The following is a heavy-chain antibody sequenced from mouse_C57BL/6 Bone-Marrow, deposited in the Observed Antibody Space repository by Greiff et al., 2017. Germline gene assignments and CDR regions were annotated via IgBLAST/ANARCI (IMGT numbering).Heavy chain of an antibody. CDR1: GFSLTSYG. CDR3: AKGYDGYYVYYYAMDY. V-gene: IGHV2-3*01. D-gene: IGHD2-3*01. Sequence: VKLMESGPGLVAPSQSLSITCPVSGFSLTSYGVSWVRQPPGTGLEWLGAIWGDGSTNYHSALISRLSISKDNSKSQVFLKLNSLQTDDTATYYCAKGYDGYYVYYYAMDYWGQGTSVTVSS. CDR2: IWGDGST. J-gene: IGHJ4*01.